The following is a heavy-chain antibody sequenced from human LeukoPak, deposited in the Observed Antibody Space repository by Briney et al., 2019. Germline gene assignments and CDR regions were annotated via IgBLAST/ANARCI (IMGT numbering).Heavy chain of an antibody. J-gene: IGHJ4*02. D-gene: IGHD2-15*01. V-gene: IGHV4-59*01. Sequence: SETLSLTCTVSGGSISSYYWSWIRQPPGKGLEWIGYIYYSGSTNYNPSLKSRVTISVDTSKNQFSLKLSSVTAADTAVYYCARELRYLNYFDYWGQGTQVTVSS. CDR1: GGSISSYY. CDR2: IYYSGST. CDR3: ARELRYLNYFDY.